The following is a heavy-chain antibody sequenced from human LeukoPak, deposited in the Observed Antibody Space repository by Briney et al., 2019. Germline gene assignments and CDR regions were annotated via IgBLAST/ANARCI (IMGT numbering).Heavy chain of an antibody. V-gene: IGHV4-61*02. J-gene: IGHJ3*02. D-gene: IGHD6-19*01. CDR2: IYTSGST. CDR3: ARAQWLVCFDI. CDR1: GGSISSGSYY. Sequence: PSQTLSLTCTVSGGSISSGSYYWSWIRQPAGKGLEWIGRIYTSGSTNYNPSLKSRVTISVDTSKNQFSLKLSSVTAADTAVYYCARAQWLVCFDIWGQGTMVTVSS.